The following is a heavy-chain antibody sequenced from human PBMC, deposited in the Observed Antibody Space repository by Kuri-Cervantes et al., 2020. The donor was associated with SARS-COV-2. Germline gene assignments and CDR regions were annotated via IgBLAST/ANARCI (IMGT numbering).Heavy chain of an antibody. V-gene: IGHV3-49*03. CDR1: GFTLGDNG. J-gene: IGHJ6*03. CDR2: IRNKDYGGTG. CDR3: TKHLGIWSTFYRPGYYYFMDV. Sequence: GESLKISCAASGFTLGDNGVSWFRQAPGKGLEWVSSIRNKDYGGTGEYAASVKGRFTKSRDDSKSIAYLQMNSLKIEDTGTYFCTKHLGIWSTFYRPGYYYFMDVWGKGTTVTVSS. D-gene: IGHD3-3*01.